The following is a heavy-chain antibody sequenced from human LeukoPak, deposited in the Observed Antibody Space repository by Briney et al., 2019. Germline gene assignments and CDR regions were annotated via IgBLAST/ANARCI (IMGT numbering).Heavy chain of an antibody. Sequence: GGSLRLSCAASGFTFSSYEMHWVRQAPGKGLEWISYISSSGSSIYYADSVKGRFTISRDNGKNSLYLQMNSLRAEDTAVYYCARVHYNTAMVDIDYWGQGTLVTVSS. J-gene: IGHJ4*02. CDR1: GFTFSSYE. CDR3: ARVHYNTAMVDIDY. CDR2: ISSSGSSI. V-gene: IGHV3-48*03. D-gene: IGHD5-18*01.